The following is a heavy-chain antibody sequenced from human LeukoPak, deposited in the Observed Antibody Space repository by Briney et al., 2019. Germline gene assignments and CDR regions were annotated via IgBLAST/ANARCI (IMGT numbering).Heavy chain of an antibody. CDR2: INHSGST. Sequence: SETLSLTCAVYGGSFSGYYWSWIRQPPGKGLEWIGEINHSGSTNYNPSLKSRVTISVDTSKNQFSLKLSSVTAADTAVYYCARGGGIAAAPFDYWGQGTLVTVSS. J-gene: IGHJ4*02. CDR3: ARGGGIAAAPFDY. D-gene: IGHD6-13*01. CDR1: GGSFSGYY. V-gene: IGHV4-34*01.